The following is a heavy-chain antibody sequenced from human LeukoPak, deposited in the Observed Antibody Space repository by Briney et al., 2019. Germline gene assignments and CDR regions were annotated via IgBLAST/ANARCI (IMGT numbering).Heavy chain of an antibody. CDR2: INHSGST. CDR1: GGSFSGYY. J-gene: IGHJ5*02. Sequence: AETLSLTCAVYGGSFSGYYLSWIRQPPGKGLEWIGEINHSGSTNYNPSLKSRVTISVDTSKNQFSLKLSSVTAADTAVYYCASLGVENWFDPWGQGTLVIVSS. V-gene: IGHV4-34*01. D-gene: IGHD3-10*01. CDR3: ASLGVENWFDP.